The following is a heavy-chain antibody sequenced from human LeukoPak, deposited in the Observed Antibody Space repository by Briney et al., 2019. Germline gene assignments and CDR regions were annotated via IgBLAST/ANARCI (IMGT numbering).Heavy chain of an antibody. J-gene: IGHJ4*02. CDR2: IRYDGSNK. Sequence: GESLKISCAASGFTFSSHGMHWVRQAPGKGLEWVAFIRYDGSNKYYADSVKGRFTISRDNSKNTLYLQMNSLRAEDTAVYYCAKESYGGPLPPDYWGQGTLVTVSS. D-gene: IGHD4-23*01. CDR1: GFTFSSHG. CDR3: AKESYGGPLPPDY. V-gene: IGHV3-30*02.